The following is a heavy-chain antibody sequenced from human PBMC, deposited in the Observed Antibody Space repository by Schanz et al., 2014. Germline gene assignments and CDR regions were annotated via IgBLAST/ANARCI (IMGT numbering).Heavy chain of an antibody. J-gene: IGHJ4*02. CDR2: IWNNGVTK. CDR3: ARPRLEHGGVHY. D-gene: IGHD3-3*01. Sequence: QAQLMESGGGVVQPGTSLILSCSVSGFSLNTYGIHWFRQPAGKGLEWVAVIWNNGVTKYYADSVRGRFTISRDRFQNTLYLRMSSRRAQDTTDHHCARPRLEHGGVHYWGQ. CDR1: GFSLNTYG. V-gene: IGHV3-33*01.